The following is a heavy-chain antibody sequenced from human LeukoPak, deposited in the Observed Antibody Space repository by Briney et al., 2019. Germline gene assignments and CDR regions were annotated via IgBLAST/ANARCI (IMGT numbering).Heavy chain of an antibody. CDR3: AREIPAAGTVAFDY. CDR1: GYTFTSYG. D-gene: IGHD6-13*01. J-gene: IGHJ4*02. Sequence: ASVKVSCKASGYTFTSYGISWVRQAPGQGLEWMGWISAHNGNTNYAQKLQDRVTMTTDTSTSTAYMELRSLRSDDTAVYYCAREIPAAGTVAFDYWGQGTLVTVSS. V-gene: IGHV1-18*01. CDR2: ISAHNGNT.